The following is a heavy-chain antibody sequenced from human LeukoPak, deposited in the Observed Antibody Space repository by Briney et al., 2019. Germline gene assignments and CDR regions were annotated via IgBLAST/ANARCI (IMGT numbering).Heavy chain of an antibody. CDR3: ARDDIVLMVYALDY. D-gene: IGHD2-8*01. V-gene: IGHV3-30*02. J-gene: IGHJ4*02. Sequence: PGGSLRLSCAASGFTFSSYGMHWVRQAPGKGLEWVAFIRYDGTNKYYADSVKGRFTLSRDNSKNTLYLQMNSLRPEDTAVYYCARDDIVLMVYALDYWGQGTLVTVSS. CDR2: IRYDGTNK. CDR1: GFTFSSYG.